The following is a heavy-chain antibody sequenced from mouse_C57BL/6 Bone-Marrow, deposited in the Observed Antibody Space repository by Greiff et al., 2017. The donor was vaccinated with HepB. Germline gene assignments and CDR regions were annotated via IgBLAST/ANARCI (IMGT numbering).Heavy chain of an antibody. D-gene: IGHD2-3*01. V-gene: IGHV1-15*01. J-gene: IGHJ2*01. CDR3: TRIYDGYYGGYYFDY. CDR1: GYTFTDYE. CDR2: IDPETGGT. Sequence: QVQLQQSGAELVRPGASVTLSCKASGYTFTDYEMHWVKQTPVHGLEWIGAIDPETGGTAYNQKFKGKAILTADKSSSTAYMALRSLTSEDSAVYYCTRIYDGYYGGYYFDYWGQGTTLTVSS.